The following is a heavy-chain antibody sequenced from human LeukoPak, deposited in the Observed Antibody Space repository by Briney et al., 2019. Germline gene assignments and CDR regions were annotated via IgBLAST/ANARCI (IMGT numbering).Heavy chain of an antibody. J-gene: IGHJ4*02. D-gene: IGHD3-16*02. Sequence: GGSLRLSCAASGFIFNSYAMHWVRQAPGRGLEYVSAITSNGGNTFYANSVKGRFTISRDNSKNTLYLQMGSLRAEDMAVYYCTRGPGYDYVWGSYRADYWGQGTLVTVSS. V-gene: IGHV3-64*01. CDR2: ITSNGGNT. CDR1: GFIFNSYA. CDR3: TRGPGYDYVWGSYRADY.